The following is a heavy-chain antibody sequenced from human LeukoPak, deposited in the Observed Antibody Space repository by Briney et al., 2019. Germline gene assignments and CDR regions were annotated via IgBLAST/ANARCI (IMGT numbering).Heavy chain of an antibody. D-gene: IGHD3-10*01. CDR2: ISGSGSTI. CDR1: GYTFSDYY. Sequence: GGSLRFSCAGSGYTFSDYYMSWIRQAPGKGLEWVSYISGSGSTIFYADSVEGRFTISRDNAKSSLHLQMNSLRAEDTALYYCAKSSGNSLNYYYYMDVWGKGTTVTISS. CDR3: AKSSGNSLNYYYYMDV. V-gene: IGHV3-11*01. J-gene: IGHJ6*03.